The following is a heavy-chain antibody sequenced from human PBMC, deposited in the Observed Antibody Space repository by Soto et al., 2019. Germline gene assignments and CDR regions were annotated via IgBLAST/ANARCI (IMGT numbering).Heavy chain of an antibody. V-gene: IGHV3-33*01. J-gene: IGHJ5*02. CDR2: IWYDGSNK. CDR3: ARERSLRENWFDP. CDR1: GFTFSSYG. D-gene: IGHD3-16*02. Sequence: QVQLVESGGGVVQPGRSLRLSCAASGFTFSSYGMHWVRQAPGKGLEWVAVIWYDGSNKYYADSVKGRFTISRDNSKNTLYLQTNSLRAEDTAVYYCARERSLRENWFDPWGQGTLVTVSS.